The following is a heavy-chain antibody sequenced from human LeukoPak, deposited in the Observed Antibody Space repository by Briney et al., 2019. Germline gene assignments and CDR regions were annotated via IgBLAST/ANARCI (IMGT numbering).Heavy chain of an antibody. CDR3: ASPYDSSGHPKGELDAFDI. J-gene: IGHJ3*02. CDR2: IIPIFGTA. CDR1: GGTFSSYA. Sequence: SVKVSCKASGGTFSSYAISWVRQAPGQGLEWMGGIIPIFGTANYAQKFQGRVTITADESTSTAYMELSSLRSEDTAVYYCASPYDSSGHPKGELDAFDIWGQGTMVTVSS. D-gene: IGHD3-22*01. V-gene: IGHV1-69*13.